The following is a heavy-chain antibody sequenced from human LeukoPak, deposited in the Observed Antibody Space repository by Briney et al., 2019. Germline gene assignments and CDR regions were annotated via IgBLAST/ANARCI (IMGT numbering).Heavy chain of an antibody. CDR1: GHTFSSYS. CDR2: ISRVSSIR. CDR3: ARDSPNEGILWWSLDY. Sequence: KSGGSLRLSCAASGHTFSSYSMNWVREAPGEGLEWVSYISRVSSIRCYGDSLKCRFTISRDIAKNSLYLQMNSLRAEDTAVYYCARDSPNEGILWWSLDYWGQGTLVTVSS. D-gene: IGHD2-21*01. J-gene: IGHJ4*02. V-gene: IGHV3-21*01.